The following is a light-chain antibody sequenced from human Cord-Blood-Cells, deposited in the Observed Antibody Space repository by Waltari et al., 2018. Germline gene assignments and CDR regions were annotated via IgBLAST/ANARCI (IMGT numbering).Light chain of an antibody. CDR1: NSHVGGYNY. V-gene: IGLV2-14*01. J-gene: IGLJ1*01. CDR2: EVS. CDR3: SSYTSSSTYV. Sequence: QSALTQPASVSGSPGQSITISCTGTNSHVGGYNYVSWYQQHPGKAPKLMIYEVSNRPSGVSNRFSGSKSGNTASLTISGLQAEDEADYYCSSYTSSSTYVFGTGTKVTVL.